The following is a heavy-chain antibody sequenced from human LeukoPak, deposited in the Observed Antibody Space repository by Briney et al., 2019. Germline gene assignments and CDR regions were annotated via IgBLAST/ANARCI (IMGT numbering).Heavy chain of an antibody. D-gene: IGHD3-22*01. J-gene: IGHJ4*02. Sequence: GGSLRLSCAASGFSFSASWMAWVRQAPGKGLEWVGNIYYDGSTKYYGDSVKGRFTISRDNAKNSLFLQMNSLREEDTAVYYCASSHDSSGNDWGQGTMVTVSS. CDR3: ASSHDSSGND. V-gene: IGHV3-7*01. CDR1: GFSFSASW. CDR2: IYYDGSTK.